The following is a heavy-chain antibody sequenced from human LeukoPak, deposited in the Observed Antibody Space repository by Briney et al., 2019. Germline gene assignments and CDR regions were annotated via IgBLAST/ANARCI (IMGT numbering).Heavy chain of an antibody. Sequence: SVKVSCKASGGTFSSYAISWVRQAPGQGLEWMGGIIPIFGTANYAQKFQGRVTITADESTSTAYMEPSSLRSEDTAVYYCARDLGGKLGTFDYWGQGTLVTVSS. J-gene: IGHJ4*02. V-gene: IGHV1-69*01. CDR1: GGTFSSYA. CDR3: ARDLGGKLGTFDY. CDR2: IIPIFGTA. D-gene: IGHD3-16*01.